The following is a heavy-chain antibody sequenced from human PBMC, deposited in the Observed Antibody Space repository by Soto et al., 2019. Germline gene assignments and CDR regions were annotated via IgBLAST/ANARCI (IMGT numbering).Heavy chain of an antibody. J-gene: IGHJ5*02. CDR2: IYPGDSDT. D-gene: IGHD3-9*01. CDR1: GYSFTSYW. V-gene: IGHV5-51*01. CDR3: ARHLAPRLNYDIFTPNWFDP. Sequence: PGESLKISCKGSGYSFTSYWIGWVRQMPGKGLEWMGIIYPGDSDTRYSPSFQGQVTISADKSISTAYLQWSSLKASDTAMYYCARHLAPRLNYDIFTPNWFDPWGQGTLVPVSS.